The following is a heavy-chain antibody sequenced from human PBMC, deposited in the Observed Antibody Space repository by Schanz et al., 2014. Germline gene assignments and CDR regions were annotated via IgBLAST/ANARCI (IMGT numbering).Heavy chain of an antibody. CDR1: GYSFSDYF. D-gene: IGHD3-10*01. CDR3: ARGGVLVLPPGTVKKGNDY. CDR2: LNPDSGET. J-gene: IGHJ4*02. Sequence: QVQLVQSGAEVKKPGAPVKVSCKTSGYSFSDYFIHWVRQAPGQGLEWMGWLNPDSGETLYAQRFQGRVTLTRDTSIRTAYMDLRSLLSDDAAVYFCARGGVLVLPPGTVKKGNDYWGQGTLVTVSS. V-gene: IGHV1-2*02.